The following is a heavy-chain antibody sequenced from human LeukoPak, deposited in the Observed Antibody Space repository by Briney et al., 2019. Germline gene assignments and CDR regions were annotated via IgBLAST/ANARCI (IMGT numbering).Heavy chain of an antibody. J-gene: IGHJ5*02. Sequence: SETLSLTCAVSGYSLSSGYYWGWIRQPPGKGLEWIGRIYHSGSTYYNPSLKSRVTISVDTSKNQFSLKLSSVTAADTAVYYCARRDTYYDFWSGYHNWFDPWGQGTLVTVSS. CDR1: GYSLSSGYY. CDR2: IYHSGST. CDR3: ARRDTYYDFWSGYHNWFDP. V-gene: IGHV4-38-2*01. D-gene: IGHD3-3*01.